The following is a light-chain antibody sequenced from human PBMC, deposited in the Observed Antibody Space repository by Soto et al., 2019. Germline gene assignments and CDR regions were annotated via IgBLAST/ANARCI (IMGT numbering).Light chain of an antibody. V-gene: IGLV2-14*01. CDR3: SSYTRSGTLV. CDR2: DVS. CDR1: SSDVGGYNY. Sequence: QSALTQPASVSGSPGQSITISCTGTSSDVGGYNYVSWYQQHPGKAPKLMIYDVSNRPSGISNRFSGSKSGNTASLTISGLQTEDEADYSCSSYTRSGTLVFGTGTKLTVL. J-gene: IGLJ1*01.